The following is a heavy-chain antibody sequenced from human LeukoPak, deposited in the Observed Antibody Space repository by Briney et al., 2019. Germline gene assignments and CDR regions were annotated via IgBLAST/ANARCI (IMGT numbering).Heavy chain of an antibody. Sequence: PGGSLRLSCAASGFTFSTHWMSWVRQAPGKGLEWVANIKPDGSEKYYVDSVKGRFTISRDNAKNSLYLQMSSLRAEDTAVYYCARIPAVIDYFDYWGQGALVTVS. V-gene: IGHV3-7*03. J-gene: IGHJ4*02. CDR2: IKPDGSEK. D-gene: IGHD3-16*02. CDR3: ARIPAVIDYFDY. CDR1: GFTFSTHW.